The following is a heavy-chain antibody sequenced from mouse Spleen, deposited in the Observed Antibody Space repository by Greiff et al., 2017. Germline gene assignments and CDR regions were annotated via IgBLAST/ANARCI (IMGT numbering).Heavy chain of an antibody. Sequence: EVKLVESGGGLVKLGGSLKLSCAASGFTFSSYAMSWVRQTPEKRLEWVATISSGGGNTYYPDSVKGRFTISRDNAKNTLYLQMSSLKSEDTAMYYCARETTFDYWGQGTTLTVSS. V-gene: IGHV5-9*04. CDR1: GFTFSSYA. J-gene: IGHJ2*01. CDR2: ISSGGGNT. CDR3: ARETTFDY. D-gene: IGHD2-1*01.